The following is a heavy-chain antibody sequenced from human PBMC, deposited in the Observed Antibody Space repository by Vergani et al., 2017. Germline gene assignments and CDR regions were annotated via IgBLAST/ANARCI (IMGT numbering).Heavy chain of an antibody. V-gene: IGHV4-34*01. CDR3: ARGRGVVKRRRDAFDI. D-gene: IGHD3-3*01. CDR1: GGSFSGYY. CDR2: INPSGSN. Sequence: QVQLQQWGAGLLKPSETLSLTCAVYGGSFSGYYWSWIRQPPGKGLEWIGEINPSGSNNYNPSLKNRVTISVDTSKNQFALKLSSVTAADTAVYYCARGRGVVKRRRDAFDIWGQGTMVTVSS. J-gene: IGHJ3*02.